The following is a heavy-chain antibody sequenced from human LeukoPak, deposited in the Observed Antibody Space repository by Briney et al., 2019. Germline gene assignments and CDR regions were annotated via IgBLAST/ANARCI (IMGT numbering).Heavy chain of an antibody. CDR2: IKQDGSEK. V-gene: IGHV3-7*01. D-gene: IGHD3-22*01. J-gene: IGHJ5*02. Sequence: GGSLRLSCAASGFTYSNYAMNWVRQAPGKGLEWVANIKQDGSEKYYVDSVKGRFTISRDNAKNSLYLQMNSLRAEDTAVYYCARDRGIYYYDSSGYSSWGQGTLVTVSS. CDR1: GFTYSNYA. CDR3: ARDRGIYYYDSSGYSS.